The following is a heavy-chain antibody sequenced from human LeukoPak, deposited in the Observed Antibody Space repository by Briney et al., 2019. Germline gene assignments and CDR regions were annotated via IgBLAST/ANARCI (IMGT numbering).Heavy chain of an antibody. CDR3: AKGSGDSCFSPLDS. Sequence: PGGSLRLSCAVSGLTFSNSAMSWVRQAPGKGLEWVSAISVGSDVIYYADSVKGRFTISRDNSKNTLSLQMNSLRAEDTAVYYCAKGSGDSCFSPLDSWGQGTLVTVSS. CDR1: GLTFSNSA. J-gene: IGHJ4*02. CDR2: ISVGSDVI. V-gene: IGHV3-23*01. D-gene: IGHD2-15*01.